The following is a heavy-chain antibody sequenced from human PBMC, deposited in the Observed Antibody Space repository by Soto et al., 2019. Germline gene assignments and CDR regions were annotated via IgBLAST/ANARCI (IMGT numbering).Heavy chain of an antibody. CDR1: GFTSRSYA. CDR2: ISYDESDK. J-gene: IGHJ4*02. D-gene: IGHD6-19*01. V-gene: IGHV3-30*03. CDR3: ASDRTVAGPDY. Sequence: GGSLRLACAASGFTSRSYAIEWVRQDLGKGQEWVAVISYDESDKYYADSLKGRFTISRDNSKNTLYLQMNSLRGEDTAVYYCASDRTVAGPDYWCQGTLCTV.